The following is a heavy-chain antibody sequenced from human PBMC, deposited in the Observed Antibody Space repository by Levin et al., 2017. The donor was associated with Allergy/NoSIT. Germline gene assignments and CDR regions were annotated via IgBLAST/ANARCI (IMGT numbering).Heavy chain of an antibody. J-gene: IGHJ6*02. D-gene: IGHD6-6*01. Sequence: GESLKISCKGSGYSFTSYWIGWVRQMPGKGLEWMGIIYPGDSDTRYSPSFQGQVTISADKSISTAYLQWSSLKASDTAMYYCARPGTYSSSVGGGMDVWGQGTTVTVSS. V-gene: IGHV5-51*01. CDR3: ARPGTYSSSVGGGMDV. CDR2: IYPGDSDT. CDR1: GYSFTSYW.